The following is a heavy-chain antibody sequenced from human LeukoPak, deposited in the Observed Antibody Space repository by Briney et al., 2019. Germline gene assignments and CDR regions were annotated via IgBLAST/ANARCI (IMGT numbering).Heavy chain of an antibody. CDR1: GFTFSRYG. J-gene: IGHJ4*02. V-gene: IGHV3-30*03. Sequence: GGSLRLSCAASGFTFSRYGMHWVRQAPGEGLEWVAVISYDGSNKYYGDSVKGRFTISRDNSKNALYLQMNSLRAEDTAVYYCAISLYGDYGFDYWGQGTLVTVSS. CDR2: ISYDGSNK. D-gene: IGHD4-17*01. CDR3: AISLYGDYGFDY.